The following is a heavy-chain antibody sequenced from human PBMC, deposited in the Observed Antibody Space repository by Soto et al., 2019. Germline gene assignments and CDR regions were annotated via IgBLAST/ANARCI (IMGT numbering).Heavy chain of an antibody. J-gene: IGHJ5*02. CDR2: IYYSGST. D-gene: IGHD2-2*01. CDR1: GGSISSGGYY. CDR3: ARGGGCSTSCYYNWFDP. V-gene: IGHV4-31*03. Sequence: TLSLTCTVSGGSISSGGYYWSWIRQHPGKGLEWIGYIYYSGSTYYNPSLKSRVTISVDTSKNQFSLKLSSVTAADTAVYYCARGGGCSTSCYYNWFDPWGQGTLVTVSS.